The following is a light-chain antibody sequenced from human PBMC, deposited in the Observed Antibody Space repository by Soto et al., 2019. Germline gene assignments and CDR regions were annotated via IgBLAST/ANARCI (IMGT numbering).Light chain of an antibody. Sequence: ELVLTQSPGTLSPSPGERPTLSCRASQSVSNNYLAWYQQKNGQAPRXXIYDASYRATGIPARFSGSGSGANFTINISSLEPEDAEIYDGQQRSNWPWTFGQGTKVDIK. CDR1: QSVSNNY. J-gene: IGKJ1*01. CDR3: QQRSNWPWT. CDR2: DAS. V-gene: IGKV3-11*01.